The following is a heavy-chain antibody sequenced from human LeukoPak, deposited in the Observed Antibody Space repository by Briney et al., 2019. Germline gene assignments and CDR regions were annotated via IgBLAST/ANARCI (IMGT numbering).Heavy chain of an antibody. CDR1: GFTFTNYA. J-gene: IGHJ4*02. D-gene: IGHD3-22*01. CDR2: ISGRGGSA. V-gene: IGHV3-23*01. CDR3: AKTHGYFDQ. Sequence: PRGSLRLSCAASGFTFTNYAMTWVRQAPGKGLEWVSGISGRGGSAYYADSVNGRFTISRDNSKNTLFLQMNSLRVEDAAMYYCAKTHGYFDQWGQGTLVAVSS.